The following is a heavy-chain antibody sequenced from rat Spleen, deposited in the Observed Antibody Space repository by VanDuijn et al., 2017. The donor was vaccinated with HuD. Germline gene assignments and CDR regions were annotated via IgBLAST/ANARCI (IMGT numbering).Heavy chain of an antibody. J-gene: IGHJ4*01. CDR2: ISPSGGTT. CDR3: ARPSTYYYVMDA. Sequence: EVQLMESGGGLVQPGRSLKLSCAASGFTFSDYDMAWVRQAPAKGLEWVATISPSGGTTYYRDSVKGRFTISRDNAKSTLYLHMNSLRSEDTATYYCARPSTYYYVMDAWGQGASVTVSS. V-gene: IGHV5S23*01. D-gene: IGHD1-10*01. CDR1: GFTFSDYD.